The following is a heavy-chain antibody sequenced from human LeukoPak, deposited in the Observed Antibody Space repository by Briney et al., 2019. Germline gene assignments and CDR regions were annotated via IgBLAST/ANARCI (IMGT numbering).Heavy chain of an antibody. CDR1: GFTFSSYA. Sequence: GGSLRLSCAASGFTFSSYAMSWVRQAPGKGLEWVSGISSSGGSTYYADSVKGRITISRDNSKNTLYLEMNSLRAEDTAVYYCAKDLGYCSSATCYFDYWGQGTLVTVSS. V-gene: IGHV3-23*01. D-gene: IGHD2-2*01. J-gene: IGHJ4*02. CDR3: AKDLGYCSSATCYFDY. CDR2: ISSSGGST.